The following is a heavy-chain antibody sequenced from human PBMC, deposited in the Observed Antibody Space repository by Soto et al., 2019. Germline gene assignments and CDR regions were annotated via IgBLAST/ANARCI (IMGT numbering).Heavy chain of an antibody. J-gene: IGHJ4*02. CDR1: GFTFSSYS. CDR3: VRDKSRSSGWSLDY. D-gene: IGHD6-19*01. V-gene: IGHV3-21*01. CDR2: ISSSSSYI. Sequence: GGSLRLSCAASGFTFSSYSMNWVRQAPGKGLEWVSSISSSSSYIYYADSVKGRFTISRDSDKNSLYLQMNSLRAEDTAVYYCVRDKSRSSGWSLDYWGQGTMVTVSS.